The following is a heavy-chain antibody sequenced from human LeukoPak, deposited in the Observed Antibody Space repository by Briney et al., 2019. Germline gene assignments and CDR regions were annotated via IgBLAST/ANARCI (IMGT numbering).Heavy chain of an antibody. J-gene: IGHJ4*02. CDR1: GFTFSTYA. D-gene: IGHD6-6*01. CDR2: IGGGGVST. CDR3: AKGGSRHYYDY. Sequence: GGSLRLSCAASGFTFSTYAMSWVRQAPGKGLEWVSVIGGGGVSTYYADSVKGRFTISRDNSKNTLYLQMNSLTAEDTAVYYCAKGGSRHYYDYWGQETLVTLST. V-gene: IGHV3-23*01.